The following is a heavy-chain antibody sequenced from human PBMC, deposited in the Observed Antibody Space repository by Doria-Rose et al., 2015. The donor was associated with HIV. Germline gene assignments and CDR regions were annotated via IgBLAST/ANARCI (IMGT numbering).Heavy chain of an antibody. V-gene: IGHV2-26*01. CDR1: GVSLSSPGMG. J-gene: IGHJ4*02. D-gene: IGHD6-13*01. CDR3: ARIKSSRWYHKYYFDF. CDR2: IFLDDER. Sequence: LVKPTETLTLTCTVSGVSLSSPGMGVSWIRQPPGKALEWLANIFLDDERSYKTSLKSRLTISRGTSKSQVVLTMTDMDPVDTATYYCARIKSSRWYHKYYFDFWVQGPLVIVSA.